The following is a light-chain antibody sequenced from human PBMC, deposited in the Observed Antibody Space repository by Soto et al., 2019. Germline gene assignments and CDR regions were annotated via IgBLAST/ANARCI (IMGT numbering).Light chain of an antibody. CDR1: QSVSSSY. Sequence: GTLFLSPGERTSLSWRASQSVSSSYLAWYQQKPGQAPRLLIYGASSRATGIPDRFSGSGSGTDFTLTISRLEPEDFAVYYCQQYDRSPRTFGQGTKVDI. J-gene: IGKJ1*01. V-gene: IGKV3-20*01. CDR2: GAS. CDR3: QQYDRSPRT.